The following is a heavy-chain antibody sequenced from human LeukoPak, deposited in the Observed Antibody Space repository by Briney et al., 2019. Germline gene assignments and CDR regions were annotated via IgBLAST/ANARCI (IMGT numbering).Heavy chain of an antibody. D-gene: IGHD2-15*01. CDR2: ISSSSSYI. CDR1: GFTFSSYS. V-gene: IGHV3-21*01. Sequence: PGGSLRLSCAASGFTFSSYSMNRVRQAPGKGLEWVSSISSSSSYIYYADSVKGRFTISRDNAKNSLYLQMSSLRADDTAVYYCVIDLGDYNDFWGQGTLVSVSS. CDR3: VIDLGDYNDF. J-gene: IGHJ4*02.